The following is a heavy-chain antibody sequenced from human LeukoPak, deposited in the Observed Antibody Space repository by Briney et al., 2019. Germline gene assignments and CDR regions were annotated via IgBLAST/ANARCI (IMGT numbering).Heavy chain of an antibody. CDR2: INWNGGST. Sequence: GGSLRLSCAASGFTFDDYGMSWVRQAPGKGLEWVSGINWNGGSTGYADSVKGRFTISRDNAKNSLYLQMNSLRAEDTALYYCARGGGPVVAAFSYYFDYWGQGTLVTVSS. CDR3: ARGGGPVVAAFSYYFDY. V-gene: IGHV3-20*04. J-gene: IGHJ4*02. CDR1: GFTFDDYG. D-gene: IGHD2-15*01.